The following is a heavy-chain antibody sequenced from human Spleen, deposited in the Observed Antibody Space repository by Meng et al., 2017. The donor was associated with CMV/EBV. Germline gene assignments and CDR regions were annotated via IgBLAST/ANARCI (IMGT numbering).Heavy chain of an antibody. CDR1: GYTFINYG. D-gene: IGHD4-23*01. Sequence: ASVKVSCKASGYTFINYGVTWVRQAPGQGLEWMGLISAHDGNTNYAPKFQGRVTMTTDTSTSTAYMVLRSLRSDDTAMYYCARDLTVAHWGQGTLVTVSS. CDR3: ARDLTVAH. V-gene: IGHV1-18*04. CDR2: ISAHDGNT. J-gene: IGHJ4*02.